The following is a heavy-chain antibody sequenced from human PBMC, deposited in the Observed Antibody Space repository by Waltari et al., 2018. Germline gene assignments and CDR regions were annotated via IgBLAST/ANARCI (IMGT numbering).Heavy chain of an antibody. CDR2: IYYSGRT. CDR3: ARHPAMTIMLWYFDL. D-gene: IGHD2-8*01. CDR1: GGSISSSSYY. Sequence: QLQLQESGPGLVKPSETLSLTCTVSGGSISSSSYYWGWLRQPPGKRLEGIGSIYYSGRTYYHPSLKGRVTISVDTSKNQFSLKLSSVTAADTAVYYCARHPAMTIMLWYFDLWGRGTLVTASS. J-gene: IGHJ2*01. V-gene: IGHV4-39*01.